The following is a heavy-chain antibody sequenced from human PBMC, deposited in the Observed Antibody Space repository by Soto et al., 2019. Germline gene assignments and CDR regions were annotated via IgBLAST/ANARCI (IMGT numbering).Heavy chain of an antibody. Sequence: EVQLVESGGGLVQPGGSLRLSCAASGFTFSSYWMSWVRQAPGMGLEWVANIKQDGSEKYYVDSVKGRFTISRDNAKNSLYLKMNGLRAEDTAVYYCASDIFCGRDSCYSFTFDIWGQGTMVTVSS. CDR1: GFTFSSYW. CDR2: IKQDGSEK. V-gene: IGHV3-7*01. CDR3: ASDIFCGRDSCYSFTFDI. J-gene: IGHJ3*02. D-gene: IGHD2-15*01.